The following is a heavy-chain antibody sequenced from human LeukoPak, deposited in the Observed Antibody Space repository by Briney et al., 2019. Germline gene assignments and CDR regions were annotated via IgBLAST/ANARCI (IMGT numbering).Heavy chain of an antibody. J-gene: IGHJ6*03. D-gene: IGHD3-22*01. CDR3: ARVRDSSGYDHYYYMDV. V-gene: IGHV4-59*01. CDR1: GGSISSYY. Sequence: SETLSLTCTVSGGSISSYYWSWIRQPPGKGLEWIGYIYYSGSTNYNPSLKSRVTISVDTSKNQFSLKLSSVTAADTAVYYCARVRDSSGYDHYYYMDVWGKGTTVTVSS. CDR2: IYYSGST.